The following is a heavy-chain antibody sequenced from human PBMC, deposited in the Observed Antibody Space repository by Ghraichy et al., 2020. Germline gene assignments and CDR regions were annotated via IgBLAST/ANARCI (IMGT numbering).Heavy chain of an antibody. CDR1: GGSFSGYY. CDR3: ARGGSGEAARHGTGGYYFDY. Sequence: SETLSLTCAVYGGSFSGYYWSWIRQPPGKGLEWIGEINHSGSTNYNPSLKSRVTISVDTSKNQFSLKLSSVTAADTAVYYCARGGSGEAARHGTGGYYFDYWGQGTLVTVSS. V-gene: IGHV4-34*01. CDR2: INHSGST. J-gene: IGHJ4*02. D-gene: IGHD3-10*01.